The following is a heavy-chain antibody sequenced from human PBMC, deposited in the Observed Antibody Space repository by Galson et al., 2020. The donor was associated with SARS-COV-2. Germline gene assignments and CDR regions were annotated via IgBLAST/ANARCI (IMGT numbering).Heavy chain of an antibody. CDR3: AETHYSYTGDDWAYFDD. D-gene: IGHD5-12*01. CDR2: IYWDDDK. V-gene: IGHV2-5*02. CDR1: GFSLITDKVG. Sequence: SGPTLVKPTQTLTLACTFSGFSLITDKVGVGWIRQPPGKALEWLTVIYWDDDKWYSPSLKSRLTITKDTSKNQVVLTMTSMDPVDTARYYGAETHYSYTGDDWAYFDDGGQGTLVTVYS. J-gene: IGHJ4*02.